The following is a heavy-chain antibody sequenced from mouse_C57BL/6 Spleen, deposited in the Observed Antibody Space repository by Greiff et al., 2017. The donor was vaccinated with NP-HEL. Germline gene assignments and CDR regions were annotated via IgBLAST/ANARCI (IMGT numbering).Heavy chain of an antibody. CDR3: ARGIWSDAMDY. CDR2: ISSGSSTI. CDR1: GFTFSDYG. V-gene: IGHV5-17*01. J-gene: IGHJ4*01. D-gene: IGHD1-1*02. Sequence: VQRVESGGGLVKPGGSLKLSCAASGFTFSDYGMHWVRQAPEKGLEWVAYISSGSSTIYYADTVKGRFTLSRDNAKNTLFLQMTSLRSEDTAMYYGARGIWSDAMDYWGQGTSVTVSS.